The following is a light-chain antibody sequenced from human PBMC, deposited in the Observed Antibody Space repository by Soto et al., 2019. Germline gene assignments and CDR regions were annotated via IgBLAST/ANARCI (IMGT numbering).Light chain of an antibody. V-gene: IGLV2-8*01. CDR2: EVT. J-gene: IGLJ1*01. CDR1: SSDVGGYDY. CDR3: SSYTGGNPSYV. Sequence: QSALTQPPSASGSPGQSVTRSCTGTSSDVGGYDYVSWYQQHPGKAHKLRIYEVTIRPSGVSDRFSGSKSGNTASLTVSGLQAEDEADYYCSSYTGGNPSYVFGTGTKVTVL.